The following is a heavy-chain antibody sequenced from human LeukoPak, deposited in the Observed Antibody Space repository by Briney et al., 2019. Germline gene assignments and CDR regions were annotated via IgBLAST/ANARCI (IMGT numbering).Heavy chain of an antibody. CDR1: GGSISSSNW. CDR3: ASRTVVTPRYNWFDP. V-gene: IGHV4-4*02. Sequence: SETLPLTCAVSGGSISSSNWWSWVRQPPGKGLEWIGEIYHSGSTNYNPSLKSRVTISVDKSKNQFSLKLSSVAAADTAVYYCASRTVVTPRYNWFDPWGQGTLVTVSS. CDR2: IYHSGST. J-gene: IGHJ5*02. D-gene: IGHD4-23*01.